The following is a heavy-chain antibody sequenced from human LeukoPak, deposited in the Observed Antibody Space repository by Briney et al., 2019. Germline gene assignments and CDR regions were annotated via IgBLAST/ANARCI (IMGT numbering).Heavy chain of an antibody. CDR2: IYSGGST. CDR1: GFTVSSNY. Sequence: PGGSLRLSCAASGFTVSSNYMSWVRQGPGKGLEWVSVIYSGGSTYYADSVKGRFTISRDNSKNTLYLQMNSLRAEDTAVYYCARDAGWNYGSGTLPSGFVDVWGKGTTVTVSS. D-gene: IGHD3-10*01. V-gene: IGHV3-53*01. J-gene: IGHJ6*04. CDR3: ARDAGWNYGSGTLPSGFVDV.